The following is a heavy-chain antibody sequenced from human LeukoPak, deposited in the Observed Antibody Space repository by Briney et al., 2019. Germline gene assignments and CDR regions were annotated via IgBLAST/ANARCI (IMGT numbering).Heavy chain of an antibody. D-gene: IGHD6-19*01. J-gene: IGHJ4*02. CDR3: ARDRKQWLGTPDFFDY. CDR1: GFTFSSYS. V-gene: IGHV3-21*01. Sequence: GGALRLSCAASGFTFSSYSMNWVRQAPGKGLEWVSSISSSSSYIYYAGSVEGRFTISRDNAKNSLYLQMNSLRAEDTAVYYCARDRKQWLGTPDFFDYWGQGTLVTVSS. CDR2: ISSSSSYI.